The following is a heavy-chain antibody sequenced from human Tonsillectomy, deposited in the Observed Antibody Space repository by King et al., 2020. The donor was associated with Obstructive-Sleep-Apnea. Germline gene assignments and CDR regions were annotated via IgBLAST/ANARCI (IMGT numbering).Heavy chain of an antibody. J-gene: IGHJ5*02. CDR3: ARMHYFAPDTRIDWFDP. Sequence: VQLVESAAEVKKPGASVKVSCKASGYTFTSYGVNWVRQATGQGLEWLGWMDPRNGNTGYAQKFQGRITLTRNTSRSTAYMEMSSLRSEDTAVYYCARMHYFAPDTRIDWFDPWGQGTLVTVSS. D-gene: IGHD3-22*01. CDR2: MDPRNGNT. V-gene: IGHV1-8*01. CDR1: GYTFTSYG.